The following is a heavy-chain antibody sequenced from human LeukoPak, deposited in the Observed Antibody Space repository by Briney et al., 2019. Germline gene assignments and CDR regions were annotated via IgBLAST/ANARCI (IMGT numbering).Heavy chain of an antibody. CDR3: ARGKEVITMLRGLKPGYYFDY. J-gene: IGHJ4*02. CDR2: IYYSGST. V-gene: IGHV4-39*07. CDR1: GGSISSSSYY. Sequence: SETLSLTCTVSGGSISSSSYYWGWIRQPPGKGLEWIGSIYYSGSTYYNPSLKSRVTISVDTSKNQFSLKLNSVTAADTAVYYCARGKEVITMLRGLKPGYYFDYWGQGTLVTVSS. D-gene: IGHD3-10*01.